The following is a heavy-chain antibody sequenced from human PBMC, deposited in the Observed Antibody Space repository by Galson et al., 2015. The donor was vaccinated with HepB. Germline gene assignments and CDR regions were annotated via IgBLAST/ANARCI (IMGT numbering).Heavy chain of an antibody. Sequence: SVKVSCKASGYTFTSSGISWVRQAPGQGLEWMGWISTYSGNTNYAQKLLDRVTMTTDTSTTTAYMELWSLRSDDTAVYYCVRDKDHAFDIWGQGTMVAVSS. CDR3: VRDKDHAFDI. V-gene: IGHV1-18*01. CDR2: ISTYSGNT. CDR1: GYTFTSSG. J-gene: IGHJ3*02.